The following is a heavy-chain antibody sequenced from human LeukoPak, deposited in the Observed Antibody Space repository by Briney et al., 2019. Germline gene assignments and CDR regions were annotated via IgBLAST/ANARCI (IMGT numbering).Heavy chain of an antibody. J-gene: IGHJ4*02. CDR2: IIPLFGTT. V-gene: IGHV1-69*05. Sequence: SVKLSCKASGDTFSSYAISCVRQAPGQGLEWMGRIIPLFGTTNYAQKFQGRVTIPTDESTSTAYMELSSLRSEDTAVYYCAREWLGFDYWGQGTLVTVSS. D-gene: IGHD5-24*01. CDR1: GDTFSSYA. CDR3: AREWLGFDY.